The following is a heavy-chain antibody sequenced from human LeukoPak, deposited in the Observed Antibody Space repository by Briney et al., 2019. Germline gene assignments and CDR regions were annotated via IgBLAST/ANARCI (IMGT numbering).Heavy chain of an antibody. CDR2: IYTSGST. CDR1: GXSISSYY. J-gene: IGHJ4*02. D-gene: IGHD1-26*01. CDR3: AREPVVGAPFDY. Sequence: SETLSLTCTVSGXSISSYYWSWIRQPAGKGLEWIGRIYTSGSTNYNPSLKSRVTMSVDTSKNQFSLKLSSVTAADTAVYYCAREPVVGAPFDYWGQGTLVTVSS. V-gene: IGHV4-4*07.